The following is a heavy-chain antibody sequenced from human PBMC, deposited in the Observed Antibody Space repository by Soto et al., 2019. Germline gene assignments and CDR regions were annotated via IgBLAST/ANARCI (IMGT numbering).Heavy chain of an antibody. D-gene: IGHD6-19*01. CDR1: GFTFSDFG. CDR3: ASPREGQWLVFDH. Sequence: GGSLRLSCVVSGFTFSDFGMHWVRQSPGEGLAWVASISKDGLDRYYSESVKGRFTISRDDSKNTVFLQMNSLKVEDTAAYFCASPREGQWLVFDHWGQRTLVTAPQ. V-gene: IGHV3-30*19. J-gene: IGHJ4*02. CDR2: ISKDGLDR.